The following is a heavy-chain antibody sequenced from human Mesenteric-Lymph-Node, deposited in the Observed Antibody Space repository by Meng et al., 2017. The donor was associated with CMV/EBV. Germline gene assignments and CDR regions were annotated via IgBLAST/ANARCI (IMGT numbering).Heavy chain of an antibody. CDR2: IRSKAYGGTT. J-gene: IGHJ6*02. CDR1: GFTFGDYA. Sequence: GESLKISCTASGFTFGDYAMSWVRQAPGKGLEWVGFIRSKAYGGTTEYAASVKGRFTISRDDSKSIAYLQMNSLKTEDTAVYYCTRDRSWYYYYYGMDVWGQGTTVTVSS. CDR3: TRDRSWYYYYYGMDV. V-gene: IGHV3-49*04. D-gene: IGHD3-16*02.